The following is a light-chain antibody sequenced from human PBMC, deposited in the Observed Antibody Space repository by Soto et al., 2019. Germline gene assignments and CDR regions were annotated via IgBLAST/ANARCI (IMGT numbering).Light chain of an antibody. Sequence: EIVLTQSPGTLSLSPGERATLSCRASQSVNSNYLAWYQQKPGQAPRLLIYAAGSRATGIPDRFSGSGSGTDFILTISRLEPEDVAVYFCQQYGNSLMAFGQGTRVEIK. CDR3: QQYGNSLMA. CDR2: AAG. CDR1: QSVNSNY. V-gene: IGKV3-20*01. J-gene: IGKJ1*01.